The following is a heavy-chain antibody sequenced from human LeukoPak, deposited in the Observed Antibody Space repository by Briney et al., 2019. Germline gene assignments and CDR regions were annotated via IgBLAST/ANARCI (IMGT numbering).Heavy chain of an antibody. CDR3: ARWNYYGSGRDYYYGMDV. CDR2: VSAYSGNT. J-gene: IGHJ6*02. V-gene: IGHV1-18*01. CDR1: GYTFNYYG. Sequence: ASVKVSCKASGYTFNYYGITWVRQAPGQGLEWMGWVSAYSGNTNYAQKFQGRVTMTADTFTTTAYMELRSLRYDDPAVYYCARWNYYGSGRDYYYGMDVWGQGTTVTVSS. D-gene: IGHD3-10*01.